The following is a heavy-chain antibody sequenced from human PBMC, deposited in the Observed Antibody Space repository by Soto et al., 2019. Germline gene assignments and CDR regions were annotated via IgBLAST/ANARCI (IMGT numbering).Heavy chain of an antibody. CDR3: ARDSYDSSGYSALGDY. J-gene: IGHJ4*02. D-gene: IGHD3-22*01. V-gene: IGHV3-48*01. CDR1: GFTFSSYS. Sequence: PGGSLRLSCAASGFTFSSYSMNWVRQAPGKGLEWVSYISSSSSTIYYADSVKGRFTISRDNAKNSLYLQMNSLRAEDTAVYYCARDSYDSSGYSALGDYWGQGTLVTVSS. CDR2: ISSSSSTI.